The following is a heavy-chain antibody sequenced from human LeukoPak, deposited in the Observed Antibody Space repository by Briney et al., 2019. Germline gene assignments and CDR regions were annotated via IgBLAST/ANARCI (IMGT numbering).Heavy chain of an antibody. J-gene: IGHJ3*02. Sequence: SETLSLTCAVYGGSFSGYSWSRIRQPPGKGLEWIGEINHSGSTNYNPSLKSRVTISVDTSKNQFSLKLSSVTAADTAVYYCARVAILWFGVFDIWGQGTMVTVSS. D-gene: IGHD3-10*01. CDR1: GGSFSGYS. V-gene: IGHV4-34*01. CDR3: ARVAILWFGVFDI. CDR2: INHSGST.